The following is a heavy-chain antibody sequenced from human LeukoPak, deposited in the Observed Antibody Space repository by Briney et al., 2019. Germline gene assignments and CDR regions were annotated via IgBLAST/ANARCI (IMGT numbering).Heavy chain of an antibody. V-gene: IGHV1-3*01. CDR3: ARDSYYDSSGYWASRD. D-gene: IGHD3-22*01. CDR1: GYTFTSYA. J-gene: IGHJ4*02. CDR2: INAGNGNT. Sequence: ASVKVSCKASGYTFTSYAMHWVRQAPGQRLEWMGWINAGNGNTKYSQKFQGRVTITRDTSASTAYMELSSLRSEDTAVYYCARDSYYDSSGYWASRDWGQGTLVTVSS.